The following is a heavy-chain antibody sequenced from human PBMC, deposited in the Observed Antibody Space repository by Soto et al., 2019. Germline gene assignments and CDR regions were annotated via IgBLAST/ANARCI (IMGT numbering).Heavy chain of an antibody. CDR2: ISSSSSTI. V-gene: IGHV3-48*01. J-gene: IGHJ5*02. D-gene: IGHD4-17*01. CDR3: AREGGDLKWFDP. Sequence: EVQLVESGGGLVQPGGSLRLSCAASGFTFSSYSMNWVRQAPGKGLEWVSYISSSSSTIYYADSVKGRYTISRDKAKKALYLKMNTLRAEDTAVYACAREGGDLKWFDPWGQGTLVTVSS. CDR1: GFTFSSYS.